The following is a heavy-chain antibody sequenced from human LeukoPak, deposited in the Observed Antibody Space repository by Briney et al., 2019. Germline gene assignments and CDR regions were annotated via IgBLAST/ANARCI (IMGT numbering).Heavy chain of an antibody. CDR2: IYHSGST. CDR1: GYSISSGYY. V-gene: IGHV4-38-2*02. J-gene: IGHJ3*02. Sequence: SETLSLTCTVSGYSISSGYYWGWIRQPPGKGLEWIGSIYHSGSTYYNPSLKSRVTISVDTSKNQFSLKLSSVTAADTAVYYCARDPARLGDAFDIWGQGTMVTVSS. CDR3: ARDPARLGDAFDI. D-gene: IGHD6-6*01.